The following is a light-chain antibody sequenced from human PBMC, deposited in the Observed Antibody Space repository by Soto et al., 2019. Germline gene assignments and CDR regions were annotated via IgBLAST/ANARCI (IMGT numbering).Light chain of an antibody. Sequence: IQMTQSPSSLSASVGDRVTITCRASQGVSNYLAWYQQKPGKVPGLLIYGANTLQSGVPSRFSGSGSGTDFTLTISRLQPEDVATYYCQKYNSAPFTFGPGTQGGYQ. J-gene: IGKJ3*01. CDR3: QKYNSAPFT. CDR1: QGVSNY. V-gene: IGKV1-27*01. CDR2: GAN.